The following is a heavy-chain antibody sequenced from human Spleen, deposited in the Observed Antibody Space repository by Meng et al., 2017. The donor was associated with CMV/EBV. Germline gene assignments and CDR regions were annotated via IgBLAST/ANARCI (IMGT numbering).Heavy chain of an antibody. J-gene: IGHJ4*02. CDR3: ARSSGSSGPTGGFDY. CDR2: VSGYNGDT. CDR1: GDNFIMYG. Sequence: GDNFIMYGISWVRQAPGQGLEWMGWVSGYNGDTEYGRKFEGRVSMTTDTPTSSAYMELRSLRSDDTAVYYCARSSGSSGPTGGFDYWGLGTLVTVSS. V-gene: IGHV1-18*01. D-gene: IGHD3-10*01.